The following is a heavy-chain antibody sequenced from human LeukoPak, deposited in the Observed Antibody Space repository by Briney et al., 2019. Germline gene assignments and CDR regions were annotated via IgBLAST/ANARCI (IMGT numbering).Heavy chain of an antibody. Sequence: GASVKVSYKASGYTFTGYYMHWVRQAPGQGLEWMGWISAYNGNTNYAQKLQGRVTMTTDTSTSTAYMELRSLRSDDTAVYYCARAPVDTAMVIGYFDYWGQGTLVTVSS. CDR1: GYTFTGYY. CDR3: ARAPVDTAMVIGYFDY. D-gene: IGHD5-18*01. V-gene: IGHV1-18*04. J-gene: IGHJ4*02. CDR2: ISAYNGNT.